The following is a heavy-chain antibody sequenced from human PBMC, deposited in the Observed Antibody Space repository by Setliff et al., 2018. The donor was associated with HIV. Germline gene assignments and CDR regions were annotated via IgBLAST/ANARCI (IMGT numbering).Heavy chain of an antibody. D-gene: IGHD5-18*01. CDR3: ARGGYSYGFGRHRAYFQY. J-gene: IGHJ1*01. CDR2: INPKSDGT. Sequence: ASVKVSCKASGYSFTDYYIHWVRQAPGQGLEWMGWINPKSDGTNYAQKFQGWITMTRDTSISTAYMELSRLRSDGTAVFYCARGGYSYGFGRHRAYFQYWGQGTQVTVSS. V-gene: IGHV1-2*04. CDR1: GYSFTDYY.